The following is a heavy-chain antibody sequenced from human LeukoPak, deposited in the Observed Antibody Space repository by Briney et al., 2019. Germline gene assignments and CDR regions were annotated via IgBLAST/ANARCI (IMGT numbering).Heavy chain of an antibody. CDR3: ARWSPIVVVPTALKRTRYYFDY. V-gene: IGHV3-23*01. D-gene: IGHD2-2*01. CDR1: GFTFNSYA. CDR2: ISGSGDFT. J-gene: IGHJ4*02. Sequence: GGSLRHSCAASGFTFNSYAMSWVRQAPGKGLEWVSTISGSGDFTYYADSVKGRFTISRDNSKNTLYLQMNSLRAEDTAVYYCARWSPIVVVPTALKRTRYYFDYWGQGTLATVSS.